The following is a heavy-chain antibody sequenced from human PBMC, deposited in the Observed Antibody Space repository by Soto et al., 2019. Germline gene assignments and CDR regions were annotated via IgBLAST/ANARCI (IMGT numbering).Heavy chain of an antibody. J-gene: IGHJ4*02. CDR3: ARDYSYACDY. CDR2: ISSSGGTT. Sequence: EVQLLESGGGLVQPGGSLRLSCAVSGFTVSSFAMSWVRQAPGKGLEWVSVISSSGGTTYYADSVKGRFTISRDNSKNTLYLQMNRRRAEDTAVYYCARDYSYACDYWGQGTLVTVSS. CDR1: GFTVSSFA. D-gene: IGHD3-16*01. V-gene: IGHV3-23*01.